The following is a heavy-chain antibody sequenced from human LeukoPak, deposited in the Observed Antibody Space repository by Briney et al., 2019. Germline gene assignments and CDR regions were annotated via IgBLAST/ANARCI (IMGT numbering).Heavy chain of an antibody. CDR2: IYYSGST. D-gene: IGHD3-22*01. CDR1: GGSINNYY. J-gene: IGHJ4*02. CDR3: ARRQYYDSSGYWYYFDY. Sequence: PSETLSLTCTVSGGSINNYYWSWIRQPPGQGLECIGQIYYSGSTNYNPSLKSRVAISVDTSKNQFSLNLRSVTAADTAIYYCARRQYYDSSGYWYYFDYWGRGILVTVSS. V-gene: IGHV4-59*08.